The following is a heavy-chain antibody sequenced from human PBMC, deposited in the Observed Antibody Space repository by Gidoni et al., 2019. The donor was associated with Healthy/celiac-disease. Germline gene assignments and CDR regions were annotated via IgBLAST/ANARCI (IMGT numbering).Heavy chain of an antibody. CDR2: IYYSGST. CDR1: RGSIRSYY. Sequence: QVQLLVPGPGLVKPSEPLFPTFTVSRGSIRSYYWSCIRQPPGKGLEWIGYIYYSGSTSYSPSHKSRVTISVDTSKNQFSLKLSSVTAADTAVYYCAGGRYGDYKRTFWFDYWGQRTLVTVSS. D-gene: IGHD4-17*01. V-gene: IGHV4-59*01. CDR3: AGGRYGDYKRTFWFDY. J-gene: IGHJ4*02.